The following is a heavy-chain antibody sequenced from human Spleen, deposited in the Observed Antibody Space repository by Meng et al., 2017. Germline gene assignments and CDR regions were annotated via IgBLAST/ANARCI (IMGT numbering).Heavy chain of an antibody. CDR3: ARVDFRGKDHDSIGLGH. CDR2: INHSGST. Sequence: QVQVHRWGAGLLKPLGILVLTGAVYGGSFSGYYWSWIRQPPGKGLEWIGEINHSGSTNYNPSLKRRVTISVDTSHDQFSLQMASVTAADTAVYYCARVDFRGKDHDSIGLGHWGQGTLVTVSS. CDR1: GGSFSGYY. V-gene: IGHV4-34*01. D-gene: IGHD3-22*01. J-gene: IGHJ4*02.